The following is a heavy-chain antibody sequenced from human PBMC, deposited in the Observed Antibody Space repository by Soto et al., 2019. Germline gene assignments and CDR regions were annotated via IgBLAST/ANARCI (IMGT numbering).Heavy chain of an antibody. D-gene: IGHD2-15*01. CDR3: ARHCSGGTCYSGAEYFHH. CDR2: IYYSGST. V-gene: IGHV4-59*08. J-gene: IGHJ1*01. Sequence: QVQLQESSPGLVKPSETLSLTCTVSSGSISSYYWSWIRQPPGKGLEWIGYIYYSGSTKYNPSLKTRVTISIDTSKNQFSLRLSSVTAADTAVYFCARHCSGGTCYSGAEYFHHWGQGTLVTVSS. CDR1: SGSISSYY.